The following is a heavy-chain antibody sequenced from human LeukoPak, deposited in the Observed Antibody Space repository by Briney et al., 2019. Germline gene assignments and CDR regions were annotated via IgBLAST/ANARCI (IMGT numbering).Heavy chain of an antibody. D-gene: IGHD5-18*01. V-gene: IGHV1-46*04. J-gene: IGHJ4*02. CDR3: ARMDMDAAMVTNFFDY. Sequence: ASVKISCKTSGYTFTSHYIHWLRQAPGQGPEWMGVIHPSGGSTTYAQKLQGRVTVTRDTSTRTVYIELTSLTSEDTAVYYCARMDMDAAMVTNFFDYWGQGTLVTVSS. CDR2: IHPSGGST. CDR1: GYTFTSHY.